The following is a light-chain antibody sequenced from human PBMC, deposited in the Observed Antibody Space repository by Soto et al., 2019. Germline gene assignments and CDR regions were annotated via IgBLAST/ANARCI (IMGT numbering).Light chain of an antibody. J-gene: IGKJ2*01. V-gene: IGKV3-20*01. Sequence: ENVLTQSPGTLSLSPGERATLSCRASQSVSSSYLTWYQQKPGQAPRLLIYGASNSATDIPDRFSGSGSGTDFTLTISRLEAEDFAVYYCQQYDSSPVTFGQGTKLEIK. CDR1: QSVSSSY. CDR2: GAS. CDR3: QQYDSSPVT.